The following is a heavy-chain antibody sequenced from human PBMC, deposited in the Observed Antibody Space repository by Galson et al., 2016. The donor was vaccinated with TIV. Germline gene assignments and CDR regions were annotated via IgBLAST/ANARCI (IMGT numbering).Heavy chain of an antibody. J-gene: IGHJ6*02. CDR3: ARIIGYWVGYYTMDV. V-gene: IGHV3-21*01. CDR2: ISNSGDYI. Sequence: SLRLSCAASGFTFSGHSMNWVRQAPGKGLEWVSSISNSGDYIYYSDSMKGRFTISRGNAKKSLYLQMHSLRAEDTAVYYCARIIGYWVGYYTMDVWGQGTTVTVSS. CDR1: GFTFSGHS. D-gene: IGHD2-8*02.